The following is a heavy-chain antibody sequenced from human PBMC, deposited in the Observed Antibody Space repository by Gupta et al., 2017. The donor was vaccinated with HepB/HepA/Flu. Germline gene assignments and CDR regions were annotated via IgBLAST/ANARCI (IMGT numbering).Heavy chain of an antibody. CDR3: ARLGYYGSGSLISHPFDY. J-gene: IGHJ4*02. CDR2: IKQDGSEK. V-gene: IGHV3-7*01. Sequence: EVQLVESGGGLVQPGGSLRLSCAASGFTFSSYWMSWVRQAPGKGLEWVANIKQDGSEKYYVDSVKGRFTISRDNAKNSLYLQMNSLRAEDTAVYYCARLGYYGSGSLISHPFDYWGQGTLVTVSS. D-gene: IGHD3-10*01. CDR1: GFTFSSYW.